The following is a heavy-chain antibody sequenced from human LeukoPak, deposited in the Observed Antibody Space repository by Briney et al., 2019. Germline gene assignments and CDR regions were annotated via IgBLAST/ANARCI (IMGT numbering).Heavy chain of an antibody. CDR1: GFTFRSYW. Sequence: PGGSLRLSCVASGFTFRSYWMSWVRQAPGKGLEWVATIKQDGSEKYYVDSVKGRFTTSRDIAQNSLYLEMNSLRAEDTAVYLCARDAGYDFWTGYYDFWGQGTLVTVSS. CDR2: IKQDGSEK. CDR3: ARDAGYDFWTGYYDF. J-gene: IGHJ4*02. D-gene: IGHD3-3*01. V-gene: IGHV3-7*05.